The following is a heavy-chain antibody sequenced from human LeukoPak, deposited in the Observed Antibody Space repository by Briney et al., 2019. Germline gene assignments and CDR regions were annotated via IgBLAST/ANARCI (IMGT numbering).Heavy chain of an antibody. CDR1: GGSFSGYY. J-gene: IGHJ3*02. V-gene: IGHV4-34*01. CDR3: ARPVDCSSTSCNDAFGI. CDR2: INHSGST. D-gene: IGHD2-2*01. Sequence: PSETLSLTCAVYGGSFSGYYWSWIRQPPGKGLEWIGEINHSGSTNYNPSLKSRVTISVDTSKNQFSLKLSSVTAADTAVYYCARPVDCSSTSCNDAFGIWGQGTKVTVSS.